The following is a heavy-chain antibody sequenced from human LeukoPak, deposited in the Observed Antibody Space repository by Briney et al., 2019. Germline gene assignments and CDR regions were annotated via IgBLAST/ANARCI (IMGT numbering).Heavy chain of an antibody. CDR2: ISYSGST. J-gene: IGHJ4*02. CDR3: ARTNPSFDY. Sequence: PSETLSLTCTVSGGSISSYYWSWIRQPPGKGLEWIGYISYSGSTNYNPSLKSRVTISVDTSKNQVSLKLRSVTAADTAVYYCARTNPSFDYWGQGTLVTVSS. CDR1: GGSISSYY. V-gene: IGHV4-59*08.